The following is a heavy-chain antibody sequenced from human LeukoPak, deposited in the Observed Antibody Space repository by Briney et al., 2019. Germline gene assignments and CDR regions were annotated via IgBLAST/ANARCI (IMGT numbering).Heavy chain of an antibody. V-gene: IGHV4-61*08. Sequence: SETLSLTCTVSGGSLTDGDYYWGWVRQPPGTGLQWIATTYEGASLKSRVTIPLDTSKNQFFLRLTSVTAADTAVYYCVRILGRYQEGMDVWGPGITVTVSS. CDR2: T. J-gene: IGHJ6*02. CDR3: VRILGRYQEGMDV. D-gene: IGHD1-26*01. CDR1: GGSLTDGDYY.